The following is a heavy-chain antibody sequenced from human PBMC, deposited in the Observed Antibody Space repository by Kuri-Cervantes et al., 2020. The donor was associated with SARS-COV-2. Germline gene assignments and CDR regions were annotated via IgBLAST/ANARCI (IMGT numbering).Heavy chain of an antibody. Sequence: GESLKISCAASGFTVSSNYMSWVRQAPGKGLEWVSVIYSCGSTYYADSVKGRFTISRDNAKNSLYLQMNSLRAEDTAVYYCAENRDGYKLAFDIWGQGTMVTVSS. CDR1: GFTVSSNY. CDR3: AENRDGYKLAFDI. V-gene: IGHV3-66*03. D-gene: IGHD5-24*01. J-gene: IGHJ3*02. CDR2: IYSCGST.